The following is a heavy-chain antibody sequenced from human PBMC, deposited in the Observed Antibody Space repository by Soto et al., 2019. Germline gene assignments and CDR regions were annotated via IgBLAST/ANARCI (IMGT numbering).Heavy chain of an antibody. D-gene: IGHD1-26*01. V-gene: IGHV4-30-4*01. CDR3: ARDTGTYPYDFDY. CDR1: GGSISSGENF. CDR2: IHHSGST. J-gene: IGHJ4*02. Sequence: TLSLTCTVSGGSISSGENFWNWIRQSPGRGLEWIGYIHHSGSTYYNPSLKSRLTISVDTSKNQISLKLNSVTAADTAVYYCARDTGTYPYDFDYWGQGTLVTVSS.